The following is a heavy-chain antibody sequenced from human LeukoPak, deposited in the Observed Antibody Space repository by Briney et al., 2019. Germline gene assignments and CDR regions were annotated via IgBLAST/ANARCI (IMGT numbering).Heavy chain of an antibody. J-gene: IGHJ4*02. V-gene: IGHV2-5*01. CDR2: IYWNDDK. CDR1: GFSFSTSGVH. Sequence: ESGPTLVNPTQTLTLTCSFPGFSFSTSGVHVGWIRQPPGKALEWLALIYWNDDKYYSPSLKNRLTMTKDTSKKQVVLTMTNMDPVDTGTYYCGHDVGGSYYAHWGQGTLVTVSS. D-gene: IGHD1-26*01. CDR3: GHDVGGSYYAH.